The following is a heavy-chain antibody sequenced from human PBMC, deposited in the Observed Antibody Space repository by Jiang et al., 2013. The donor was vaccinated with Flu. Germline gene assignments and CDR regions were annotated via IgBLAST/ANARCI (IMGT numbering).Heavy chain of an antibody. CDR2: INHSGST. CDR3: ARGWLPTSGSGFDP. V-gene: IGHV4-34*01. J-gene: IGHJ5*02. CDR1: GSFSGYY. D-gene: IGHD3-3*01. Sequence: GSFSGYYWSWIRQPPGKGLEWIGEINHSGSTNYNPSLKSRVTISVDTSKNQFSLKLSSVTAADTAVYYCARGWLPTSGSGFDPWGQGTLVTVSS.